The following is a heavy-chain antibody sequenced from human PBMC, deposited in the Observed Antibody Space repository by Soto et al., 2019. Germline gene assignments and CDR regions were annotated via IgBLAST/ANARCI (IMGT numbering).Heavy chain of an antibody. V-gene: IGHV3-15*01. D-gene: IGHD3-3*01. CDR3: XXXXXXXXXXXYYTDTFHM. CDR1: GFAFRDAW. CDR2: IKGKPXXGTT. J-gene: IGHJ3*02. Sequence: EAQLVESGGGLVKPGGSLRLSCATSGFAFRDAWMTWVRQAPGKGLEWVGRIKGKPXXGTTEYAAPLKGRFYFSRDDSXXXXXXXXXXXXXXXXXXXXXXXXXXXXXXXXYYTDTFHMWGQGTMVTVSS.